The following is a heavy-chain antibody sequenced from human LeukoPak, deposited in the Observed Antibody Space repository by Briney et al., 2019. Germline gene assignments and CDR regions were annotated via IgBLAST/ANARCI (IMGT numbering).Heavy chain of an antibody. CDR1: ARSVSSAY. D-gene: IGHD3-22*01. CDR3: ARVLVHLECIGSYYYFDS. Sequence: SETLSLTCTVSARSVSSAYWSWIRQPPGKGLEWIGYISTSGNTNCTHSLKSRVTISVDTSADQFSLKLSSVTAADTAVYYCARVLVHLECIGSYYYFDSWGQGTLVTVSS. CDR2: ISTSGNT. J-gene: IGHJ4*02. V-gene: IGHV4-4*09.